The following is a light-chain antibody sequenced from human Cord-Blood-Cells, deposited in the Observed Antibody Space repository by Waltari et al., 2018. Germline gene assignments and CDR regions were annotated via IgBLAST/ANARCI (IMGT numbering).Light chain of an antibody. CDR1: QSISSY. CDR2: AAS. CDR3: QQSYSTHALT. V-gene: IGKV1-39*01. J-gene: IGKJ4*01. Sequence: DIQMTQSPSSLSASVGDRVTITCRASQSISSYLNWYQQKPGKAPKLLIYAASSLQSGVPLRFSGSGSGTDFTLTISSLQPEDFATYYCQQSYSTHALTFGGGTKVEIK.